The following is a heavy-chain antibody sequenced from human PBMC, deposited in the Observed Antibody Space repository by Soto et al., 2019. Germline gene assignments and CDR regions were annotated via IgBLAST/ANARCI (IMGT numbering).Heavy chain of an antibody. CDR2: ISGSGGST. CDR1: GFTFSSYA. CDR3: ARRGSGSYYDY. D-gene: IGHD1-26*01. V-gene: IGHV3-23*01. Sequence: GRSLRLSCAASGFTFSSYAMRWVRQAPVKGLEWVSAISGSGGSTYYADSVKGRFTISRDNSKNTLYLQMNSLRAEDTAVYYCARRGSGSYYDYWGQGTLVTVSS. J-gene: IGHJ4*02.